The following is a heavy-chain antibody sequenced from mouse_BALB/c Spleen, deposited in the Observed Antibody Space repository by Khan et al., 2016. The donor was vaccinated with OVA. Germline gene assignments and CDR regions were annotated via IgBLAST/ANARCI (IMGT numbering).Heavy chain of an antibody. CDR2: ISTYYGDA. Sequence: QVQLQQSGAELVRPGVSVKISCKGSGYTSTDYAMHWVKQSHAKSLEWIGVISTYYGDASYNQKFKGKATMTVDKSSSTAYMELARLTSEDSAIYYCARGSGNSRFAYWGQGTLVTVSA. CDR3: ARGSGNSRFAY. D-gene: IGHD1-3*01. CDR1: GYTSTDYA. J-gene: IGHJ3*01. V-gene: IGHV1S137*01.